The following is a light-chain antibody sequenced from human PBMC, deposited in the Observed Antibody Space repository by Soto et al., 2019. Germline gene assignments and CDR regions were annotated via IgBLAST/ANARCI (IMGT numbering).Light chain of an antibody. V-gene: IGLV2-14*01. Sequence: QSVLTQPASVSGSPGQSITISCTGTSSDVGGYNYVSWYQQHPGKAPKLMIYEVSHRPSGVSNRFSGSKSGNTASLTISGLRAEDEADYYCSSYTITSTYVFGTGTKVTVL. J-gene: IGLJ1*01. CDR1: SSDVGGYNY. CDR2: EVS. CDR3: SSYTITSTYV.